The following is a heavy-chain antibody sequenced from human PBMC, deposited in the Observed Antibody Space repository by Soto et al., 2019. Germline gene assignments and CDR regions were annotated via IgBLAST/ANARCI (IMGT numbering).Heavy chain of an antibody. CDR1: GFTFSSYA. CDR2: ISGSGGST. Sequence: EVQLLESGGGLVQPGGSLRLSCAASGFTFSSYAMSWVRQAPGKGLEWVSAISGSGGSTYYPDSVKGRFTISRDNSNNTLYLQMNSLRAEDTAVYYCAKDNRLRYDHDSSGLYWGQGTLVTVSS. V-gene: IGHV3-23*01. D-gene: IGHD3-22*01. J-gene: IGHJ4*02. CDR3: AKDNRLRYDHDSSGLY.